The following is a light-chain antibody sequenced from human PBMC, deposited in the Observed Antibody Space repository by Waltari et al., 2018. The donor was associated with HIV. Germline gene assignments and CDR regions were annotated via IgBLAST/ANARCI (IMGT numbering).Light chain of an antibody. Sequence: IQMTQSPSTLSASVRDHVTSTCRASQHISSWLAWYQQNPGKAPKLLIFKASSLESGVPSRFSGIGSGTDFTLTISSLQPDDYATYYCQQYNTFSSFGQGTKVEIK. J-gene: IGKJ1*01. CDR1: QHISSW. CDR3: QQYNTFSS. V-gene: IGKV1-5*03. CDR2: KAS.